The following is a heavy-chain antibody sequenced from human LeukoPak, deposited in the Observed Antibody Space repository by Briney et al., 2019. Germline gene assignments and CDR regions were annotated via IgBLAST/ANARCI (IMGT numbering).Heavy chain of an antibody. V-gene: IGHV4-59*01. CDR3: ARAVAGHNYYYYYYMDV. J-gene: IGHJ6*03. Sequence: SETLSLTCTVSGGSISSYYWSWIRQPPGKGLEWIGYIYYSGSTNYNPSLKSRVTISVDTSKNQFSLKLSSVTAAHTAVYYCARAVAGHNYYYYYYMDVLGKGTTVTVSS. CDR1: GGSISSYY. CDR2: IYYSGST. D-gene: IGHD6-19*01.